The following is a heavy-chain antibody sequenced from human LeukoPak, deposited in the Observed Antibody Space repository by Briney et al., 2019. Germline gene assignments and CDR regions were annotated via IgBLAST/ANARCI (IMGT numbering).Heavy chain of an antibody. D-gene: IGHD2/OR15-2a*01. V-gene: IGHV3-30*04. Sequence: GGSLKLSCAASGFAFSPFAMHWVRQAPGKGPEWVAAVSDDGRDSNYADSVKGRFIISRDNSKKALYLQMSSLRPEDTAVYYCVRSYGHQPAYTTYYPDQFFDSWGQGTPVTVSS. CDR2: VSDDGRDS. CDR3: VRSYGHQPAYTTYYPDQFFDS. J-gene: IGHJ4*02. CDR1: GFAFSPFA.